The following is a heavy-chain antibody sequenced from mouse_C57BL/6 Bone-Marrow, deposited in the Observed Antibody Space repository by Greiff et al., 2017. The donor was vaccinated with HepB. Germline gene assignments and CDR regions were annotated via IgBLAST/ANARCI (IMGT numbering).Heavy chain of an antibody. V-gene: IGHV5-17*01. CDR2: ISSGSSTI. D-gene: IGHD2-2*01. CDR3: ARSYGYDHYYAMDY. CDR1: GFTFSDYG. Sequence: EVQVVESGGGLVKPGGSLKLSCAASGFTFSDYGMHWVRQAPEKGLEWVAYISSGSSTIYYADTVKGRFTISRDNAKNTLFLQMTSLRSEDTAMYYCARSYGYDHYYAMDYWGQGTSVTVSS. J-gene: IGHJ4*01.